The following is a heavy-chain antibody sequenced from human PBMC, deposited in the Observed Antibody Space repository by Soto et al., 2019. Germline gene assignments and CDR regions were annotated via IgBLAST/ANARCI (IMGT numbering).Heavy chain of an antibody. D-gene: IGHD3-22*01. V-gene: IGHV4-34*01. CDR1: GGSFSGYY. CDR2: INHSGST. CDR3: ACSYYYDSSGYYQKKTYYYYGMDV. J-gene: IGHJ6*02. Sequence: SETLSLTCAVYGGSFSGYYWSWIRQPPGKGLEWIGEINHSGSTNYNPSLKSRVTISVDTSKNQFSLKLSSVTAADTAVYYCACSYYYDSSGYYQKKTYYYYGMDVWGQGTTVTVS.